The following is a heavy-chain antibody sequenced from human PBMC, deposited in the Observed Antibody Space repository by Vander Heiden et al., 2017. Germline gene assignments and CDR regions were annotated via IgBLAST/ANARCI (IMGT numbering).Heavy chain of an antibody. Sequence: QLQLQESGPGLVKPSETLSLTCTVPGGSISSSSYYWGGIRQPPGKGLEWIGSIYYSGSTYYNPSLKSRVTISVDTSKNQFSLKLSSVTAADTAVYYCASSPYPDAFDIWGQGTMVTVSS. CDR2: IYYSGST. CDR3: ASSPYPDAFDI. V-gene: IGHV4-39*01. CDR1: GGSISSSSYY. J-gene: IGHJ3*02.